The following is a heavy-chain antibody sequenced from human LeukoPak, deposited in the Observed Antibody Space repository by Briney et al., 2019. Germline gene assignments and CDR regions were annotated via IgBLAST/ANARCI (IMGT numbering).Heavy chain of an antibody. CDR1: GFTFSSYA. CDR2: ISGSGGNT. V-gene: IGHV3-23*01. Sequence: GGSLGLSCAASGFTFSSYAMSWVRQAPGKGLEWVSGISGSGGNTYYADSVKGRLTISRDNSKNTLYLQMNSLRAEDTAVYYCAKEFRRGWPFDYWGQGTLVTVSS. D-gene: IGHD6-19*01. J-gene: IGHJ4*02. CDR3: AKEFRRGWPFDY.